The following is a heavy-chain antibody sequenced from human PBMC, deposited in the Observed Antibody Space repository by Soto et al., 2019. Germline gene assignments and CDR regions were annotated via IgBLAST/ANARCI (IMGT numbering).Heavy chain of an antibody. CDR3: ATAWHYDFWSGYHNWFDP. Sequence: SETLSLTCTVSGGSISSSSYYWGWIRQPPGKGLEWIGSIYYSGSTYYNPSLKSRVTISVDTSKNQFSLKLSSVTAADTAVYYCATAWHYDFWSGYHNWFDPWGQGTLVTVS. J-gene: IGHJ5*02. V-gene: IGHV4-39*01. CDR2: IYYSGST. CDR1: GGSISSSSYY. D-gene: IGHD3-3*01.